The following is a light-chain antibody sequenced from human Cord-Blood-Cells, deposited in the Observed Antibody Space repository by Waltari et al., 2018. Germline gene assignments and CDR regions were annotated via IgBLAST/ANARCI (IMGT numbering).Light chain of an antibody. V-gene: IGLV2-11*02. CDR3: CSYAGSYTYYV. J-gene: IGLJ1*01. Sequence: QSALTQPRSVSGSPGQSATTSCTGTSSAVGGYQYVSWYQPHPGKAPKLMIYDVSKRPSGVPDRFSGSKSGNTASLTISGLQAEDEADYYCCSYAGSYTYYVFGTGTKVTVL. CDR1: SSAVGGYQY. CDR2: DVS.